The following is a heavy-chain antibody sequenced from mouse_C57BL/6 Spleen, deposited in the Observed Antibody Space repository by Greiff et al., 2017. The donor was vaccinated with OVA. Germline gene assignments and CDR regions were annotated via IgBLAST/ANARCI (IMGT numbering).Heavy chain of an antibody. Sequence: VQLVESGAELVKPGASVKISCKASGYAFSSYWMNWVKQRPGKGLEWIGQIYPGDGDTNYNGKFKGKATLTADKSSSTAYMQLSSLTSEDSAVYFCARGGSVVEYAMDYWGQGTSVTVSS. CDR3: ARGGSVVEYAMDY. V-gene: IGHV1-80*01. CDR1: GYAFSSYW. D-gene: IGHD1-1*01. CDR2: IYPGDGDT. J-gene: IGHJ4*01.